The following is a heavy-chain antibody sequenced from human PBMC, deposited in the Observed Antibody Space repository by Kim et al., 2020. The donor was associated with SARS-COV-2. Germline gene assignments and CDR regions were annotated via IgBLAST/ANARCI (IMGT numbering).Heavy chain of an antibody. V-gene: IGHV1-18*01. CDR1: GYTFTSYG. CDR2: ISAYNGNT. Sequence: ASVKVSCKASGYTFTSYGISWVRQAPGQGLEWMGWISAYNGNTNYAQKLQGRVTMTTDTSTSTAYMELRSLRSDDTAVYYCARSIPISGWYDLGYYGMDVWGQGTTVTVSS. D-gene: IGHD6-19*01. J-gene: IGHJ6*02. CDR3: ARSIPISGWYDLGYYGMDV.